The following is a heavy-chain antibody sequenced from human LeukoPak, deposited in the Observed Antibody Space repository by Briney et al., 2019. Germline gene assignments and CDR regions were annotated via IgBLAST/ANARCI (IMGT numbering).Heavy chain of an antibody. D-gene: IGHD3-10*01. J-gene: IGHJ5*02. CDR1: GFSIGTYW. CDR3: ARTQLNGSRAP. V-gene: IGHV3-7*01. Sequence: GGSLRLSCAASGFSIGTYWMTWARQVPGKGLEWMANINQDGSGKSYVDSVKGRFTISRDNAKNSLYLQMNGLRADDTAVYYCARTQLNGSRAPWGQGTLVTVSS. CDR2: INQDGSGK.